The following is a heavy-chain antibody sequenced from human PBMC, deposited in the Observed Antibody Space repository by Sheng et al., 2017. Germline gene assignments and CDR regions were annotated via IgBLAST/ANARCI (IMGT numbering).Heavy chain of an antibody. J-gene: IGHJ4*02. D-gene: IGHD3-3*01. V-gene: IGHV4-38-2*01. CDR2: IYHSGST. CDR3: ARALTIFGVVTDGYFDY. Sequence: QVQLQESGPGLVKPSETLSLTCAVSGYSISSGYYWGWIRQPPGKGLEWIGSIYHSGSTYYNPSLKSRVTISVDTSKNQFSLKLSSVTAADTAMYYCARALTIFGVVTDGYFDYWGQGTLVTVSS. CDR1: GYSISSGYY.